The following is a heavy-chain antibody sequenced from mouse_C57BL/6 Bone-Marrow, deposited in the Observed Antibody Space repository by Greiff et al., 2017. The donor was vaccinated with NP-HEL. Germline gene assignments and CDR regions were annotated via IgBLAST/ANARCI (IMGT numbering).Heavy chain of an antibody. D-gene: IGHD2-3*01. CDR3: ATYDGYYGDY. Sequence: QVQLKQPGAELVRPGTSVKLSCKASGYTFTSYWMHWVKQRPGPGLEWIGVIDPSDSYTNYNQKFKGKATLTVDTSSSTAYMQLSSLTSEDSAVYYCATYDGYYGDYWGQGTTLTVSS. CDR1: GYTFTSYW. J-gene: IGHJ2*01. V-gene: IGHV1-59*01. CDR2: IDPSDSYT.